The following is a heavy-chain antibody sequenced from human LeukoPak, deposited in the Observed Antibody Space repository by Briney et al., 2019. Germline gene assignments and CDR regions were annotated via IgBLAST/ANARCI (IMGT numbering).Heavy chain of an antibody. CDR2: MYQSGST. J-gene: IGHJ4*02. D-gene: IGHD6-13*01. CDR3: ARGVAAAGNREYYFDY. V-gene: IGHV4-38-2*02. CDR1: GYSISSGYY. Sequence: SETLSLTCSVSGYSISSGYYWGWIRQPPGKGLEWIGSMYQSGSTYYNPSLKSRVTISVDTSKNQFSLNLNSVTAADTAVYYCARGVAAAGNREYYFDYWGQGTLVTVSS.